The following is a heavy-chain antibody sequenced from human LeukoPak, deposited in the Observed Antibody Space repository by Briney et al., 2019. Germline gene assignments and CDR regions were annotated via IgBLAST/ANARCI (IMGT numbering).Heavy chain of an antibody. CDR1: GGSFSGYY. CDR3: ARFLRGSWAQFDY. V-gene: IGHV4-34*01. J-gene: IGHJ4*02. Sequence: SETLSLTCAVYGGSFSGYYWSWIRQPPGKGLEWIGEINHSGSTNYNPSLKSRVTISVDTSKNQFSLKLSSVTAADTAVYYCARFLRGSWAQFDYWGQGTLVTVSS. D-gene: IGHD3-10*01. CDR2: INHSGST.